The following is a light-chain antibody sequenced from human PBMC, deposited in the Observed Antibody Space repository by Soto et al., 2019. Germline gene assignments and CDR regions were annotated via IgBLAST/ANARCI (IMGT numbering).Light chain of an antibody. J-gene: IGLJ3*02. Sequence: QSALTQPASVSGSPGQSITISCTGTSSDVGSYNLVSWYQQHPGKAPKLMIYAGSERPSGVSNRFSGSKSGNTASLTISGLQAEDEADYYCCSNAGSSTKVFGGGTQLTVL. V-gene: IGLV2-23*01. CDR1: SSDVGSYNL. CDR3: CSNAGSSTKV. CDR2: AGS.